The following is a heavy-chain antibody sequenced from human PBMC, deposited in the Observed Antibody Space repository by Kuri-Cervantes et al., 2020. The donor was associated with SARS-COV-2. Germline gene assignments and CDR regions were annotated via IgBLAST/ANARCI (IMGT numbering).Heavy chain of an antibody. CDR3: ATKDGVASTP. J-gene: IGHJ5*02. V-gene: IGHV3-53*01. Sequence: LSLTCAGSGFIFSSYYMNWVRLAPGKRLEWVSIIYDDDTTDYADSVKGRFTISRDNSKNTLYLQMNNLRAEDTAVYYCATKDGVASTPWGPGTLVTVSS. CDR2: IYDDDTT. CDR1: GFIFSSYY. D-gene: IGHD2-15*01.